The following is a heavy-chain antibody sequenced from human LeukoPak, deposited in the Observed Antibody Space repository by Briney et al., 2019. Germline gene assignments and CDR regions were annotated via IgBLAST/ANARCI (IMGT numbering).Heavy chain of an antibody. CDR2: ISHSGST. CDR3: ARRYCSGGSCYMRGYYGMDV. Sequence: PSETLSLTCAVSNGSFGAYYWSWIRQSPGKGLQWIGEISHSGSTNYNPSLKLRVSISLDTSKNQFSLRLSSVSAADTAVYFCARRYCSGGSCYMRGYYGMDVWATGTTVIVSS. D-gene: IGHD2-15*01. V-gene: IGHV4-34*01. J-gene: IGHJ6*04. CDR1: NGSFGAYY.